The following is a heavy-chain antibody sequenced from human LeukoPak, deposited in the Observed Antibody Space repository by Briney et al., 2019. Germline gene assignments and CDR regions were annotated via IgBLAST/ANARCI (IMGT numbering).Heavy chain of an antibody. J-gene: IGHJ4*02. Sequence: ASETLSLTCTVSGGSVSSGSYYWSWIRQPPGKGLEWIGYIYYSGSTNYNPSLKSRVTISVDTSKNQFSLKLSPVTAADTAVYYCARVTVGASWFDYWGQGTLVTVSS. D-gene: IGHD1-26*01. CDR3: ARVTVGASWFDY. CDR2: IYYSGST. V-gene: IGHV4-61*01. CDR1: GGSVSSGSYY.